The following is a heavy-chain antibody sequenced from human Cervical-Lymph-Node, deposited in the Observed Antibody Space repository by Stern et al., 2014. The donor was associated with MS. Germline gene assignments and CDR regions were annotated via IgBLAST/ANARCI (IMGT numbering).Heavy chain of an antibody. Sequence: QVQLVQSGAEVKKTGSSVKVSCKATGGTFYNYALNWVRQTPGQGLEWMGGIFPIFVLTKYAQKFQGRVTITADESTNTAYMELSSLRSDDTAVYYCARSKNIEQWLPVEHWGQGTLVTVSS. CDR1: GGTFYNYA. J-gene: IGHJ4*02. CDR2: IFPIFVLT. D-gene: IGHD6-19*01. CDR3: ARSKNIEQWLPVEH. V-gene: IGHV1-69*01.